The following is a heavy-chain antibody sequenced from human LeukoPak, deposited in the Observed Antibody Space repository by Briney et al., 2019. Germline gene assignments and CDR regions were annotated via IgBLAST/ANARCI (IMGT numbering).Heavy chain of an antibody. CDR2: FDPEDGET. Sequence: ASVKASCKVSGYTLTELSMHWVRQAPGKGLEWMGGFDPEDGETIYAQKFQGRATMTEATSTDTAYMELSSLRSEDTAVYYCATDFWRAVAGTAWGQGTLVTVSS. J-gene: IGHJ4*02. V-gene: IGHV1-24*01. CDR1: GYTLTELS. D-gene: IGHD6-19*01. CDR3: ATDFWRAVAGTA.